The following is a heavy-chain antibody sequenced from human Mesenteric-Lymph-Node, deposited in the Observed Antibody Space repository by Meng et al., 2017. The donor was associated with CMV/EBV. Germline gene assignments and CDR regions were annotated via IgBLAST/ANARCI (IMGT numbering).Heavy chain of an antibody. D-gene: IGHD2-15*01. CDR2: ISGSGGST. Sequence: GESLKISCAASGFTFSSFDMSWVRQAPGKGLEWVSAISGSGGSTYYTDSVKGRFTISRDNSKNTLYLQMNSLRAEDTAVYYCARDELRYCSGGSCYPADYWGQGTLVTVSS. V-gene: IGHV3-23*01. CDR3: ARDELRYCSGGSCYPADY. CDR1: GFTFSSFD. J-gene: IGHJ4*02.